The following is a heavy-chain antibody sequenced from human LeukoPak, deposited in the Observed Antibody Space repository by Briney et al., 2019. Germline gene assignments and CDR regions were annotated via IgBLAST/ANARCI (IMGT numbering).Heavy chain of an antibody. CDR1: GFTFSAYS. CDR2: ISGSGENI. V-gene: IGHV3-23*01. D-gene: IGHD3-10*01. Sequence: PGGSLRLSCAASGFTFSAYSMTWVRQAPGKGPEWVSTISGSGENIYFADSMKGRFTISRDNSKNTLYLQMNSLRAEDTAVYYCAKPVYNYYGSGSYYAFDIWGQGTMVTVSS. J-gene: IGHJ3*02. CDR3: AKPVYNYYGSGSYYAFDI.